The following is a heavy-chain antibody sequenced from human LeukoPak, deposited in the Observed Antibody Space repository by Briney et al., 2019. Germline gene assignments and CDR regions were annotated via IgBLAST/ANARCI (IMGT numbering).Heavy chain of an antibody. J-gene: IGHJ4*02. CDR2: ITGDGDTT. CDR1: GFTFSTYA. CDR3: ARVHRWLQYDY. D-gene: IGHD5-24*01. V-gene: IGHV3-23*01. Sequence: GGSLRLSCAASGFTFSTYAISWVRQAPGKGLEWVSAITGDGDTTYYADSVKGRLTISRDNSKNTLYLQMNTLRAEDTAVYYCARVHRWLQYDYWGQGTLVTVSS.